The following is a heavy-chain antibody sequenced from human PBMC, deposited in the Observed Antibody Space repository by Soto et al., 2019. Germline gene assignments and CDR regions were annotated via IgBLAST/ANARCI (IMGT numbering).Heavy chain of an antibody. Sequence: QVPLVQSGAEMRKPGSSLRVSCKASGGTFSDYAFSWVRQAPGQGLEWMGGIVPRFGSPNYAQKFGGRVTITADTYTSTVYMELSSLRFDDTAVYFCARDRIQLRLGKYSFNGMDVWGQGTTITVSS. J-gene: IGHJ6*02. CDR2: IVPRFGSP. D-gene: IGHD3-16*01. CDR3: ARDRIQLRLGKYSFNGMDV. CDR1: GGTFSDYA. V-gene: IGHV1-69*06.